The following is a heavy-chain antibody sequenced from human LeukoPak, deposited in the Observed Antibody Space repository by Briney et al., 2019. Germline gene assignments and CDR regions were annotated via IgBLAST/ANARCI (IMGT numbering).Heavy chain of an antibody. D-gene: IGHD6-13*01. CDR1: GGSISSYY. CDR2: IYYSGST. CDR3: ARGSKQQLLYNWFDP. V-gene: IGHV4-59*01. J-gene: IGHJ5*02. Sequence: SETLSLTCTVSGGSISSYYWSWIRQPPGKGLEWIGYIYYSGSTIYNPSLKSRVTISVDTSKNQFSLKLSSVTAADTAVYYCARGSKQQLLYNWFDPWGQGTLVTVSS.